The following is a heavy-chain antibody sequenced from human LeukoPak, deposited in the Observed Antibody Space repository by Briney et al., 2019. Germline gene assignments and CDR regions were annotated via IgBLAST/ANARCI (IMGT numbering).Heavy chain of an antibody. V-gene: IGHV4-59*08. CDR1: GASISAYS. Sequence: PSETLSLTCTVSGASISAYSWSWIRQPPGKGLEWIGCIHYSGNTHCNPSLESRVTLSVDTSKNQFSLKLSSVTAADTAVYYCARHGRESRYFDWLLYYIDHWGPGALLTVSS. J-gene: IGHJ4*02. CDR3: ARHGRESRYFDWLLYYIDH. D-gene: IGHD3-9*01. CDR2: IHYSGNT.